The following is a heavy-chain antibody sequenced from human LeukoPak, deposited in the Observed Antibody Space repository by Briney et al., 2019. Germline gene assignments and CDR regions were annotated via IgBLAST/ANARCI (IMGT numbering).Heavy chain of an antibody. V-gene: IGHV4-34*01. J-gene: IGHJ4*02. Sequence: SETLSLTCAVYGGSFSGYYWSWIRQPPGKGLEWIGEINHSGSTNYNPSLKSRVTISVDTSKNQFSLKLSSVTAADTAVYYCARHKRTSIAARPFGGAFDYWGQGTLVTVSS. CDR2: INHSGST. CDR1: GGSFSGYY. D-gene: IGHD6-6*01. CDR3: ARHKRTSIAARPFGGAFDY.